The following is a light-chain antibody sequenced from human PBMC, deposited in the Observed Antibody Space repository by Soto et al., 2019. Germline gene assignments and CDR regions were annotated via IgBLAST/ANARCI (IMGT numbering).Light chain of an antibody. CDR2: VAS. Sequence: IQLPPSPSSLSASVVDRVTTTCRASQGISNYLAWYQQKPGRAPKPLIYVASTLQSGVPSRFSGSGSGTDFTLTISSLQPEEGAAYYGQKYNSAPLTCGGGTKVDIK. J-gene: IGKJ4*01. CDR1: QGISNY. V-gene: IGKV1-27*01. CDR3: QKYNSAPLT.